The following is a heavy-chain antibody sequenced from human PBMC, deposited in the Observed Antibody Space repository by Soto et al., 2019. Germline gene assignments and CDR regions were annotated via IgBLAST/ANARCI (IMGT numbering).Heavy chain of an antibody. J-gene: IGHJ5*02. CDR1: GGSITSNSHY. CDR3: GRQTSDAFWSGRNMHNCFDL. CDR2: IHHGWNR. D-gene: IGHD3-3*01. V-gene: IGHV4-39*01. Sequence: PSETLSLTCTVPGGSITSNSHYWGWIRQPPGKGLEWIGSIHHGWNRYYNLSLKSRVTISVDTSKNQLSLKLTSVTAADTAKFFCGRQTSDAFWSGRNMHNCFDLWGQGILVTVSS.